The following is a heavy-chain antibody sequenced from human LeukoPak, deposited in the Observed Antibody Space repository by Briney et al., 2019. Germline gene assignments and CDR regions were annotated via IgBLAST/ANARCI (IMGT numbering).Heavy chain of an antibody. Sequence: PSETLSLTCTVSGGSINYGGWIRQPPGKGLEWIGSLYYSGTTHYNPSLKSRVTISVDTSKNQFSLKLSSVTAADTAVYYCARHSSGYYSRGGAFDIWGQGTMVTVSS. CDR2: LYYSGTT. D-gene: IGHD3-22*01. CDR1: GGSINY. CDR3: ARHSSGYYSRGGAFDI. J-gene: IGHJ3*02. V-gene: IGHV4-39*01.